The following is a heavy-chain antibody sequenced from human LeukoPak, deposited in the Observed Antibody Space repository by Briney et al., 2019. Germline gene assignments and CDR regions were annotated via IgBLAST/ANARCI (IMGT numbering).Heavy chain of an antibody. V-gene: IGHV4-39*01. Sequence: SETLSLTCTVSGGSISSSSYYWGWIRQPPGKGLEWIGSIYYSGSTYYNPSLKSRVTISVDTSKNQFSLKPSSVTAADTAVYYCASHSLIVVVPAATWNFDYWGQGTLVTVSS. CDR3: ASHSLIVVVPAATWNFDY. D-gene: IGHD2-2*01. J-gene: IGHJ4*02. CDR1: GGSISSSSYY. CDR2: IYYSGST.